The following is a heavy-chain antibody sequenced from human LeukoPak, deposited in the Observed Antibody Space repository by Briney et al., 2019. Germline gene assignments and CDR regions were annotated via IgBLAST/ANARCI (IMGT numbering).Heavy chain of an antibody. CDR2: IYYSGST. Sequence: PSETLSLTCTVSGGSISSSSYYWGWIRQPPGKGLEWIGSIYYSGSTYYNPSLKSRVTISVDTSKNQFSLKLSSVTAADTAVYYCARGPRGYCSGARGRSFDYWGQGTLVTVSS. D-gene: IGHD2-15*01. CDR1: GGSISSSSYY. V-gene: IGHV4-39*07. CDR3: ARGPRGYCSGARGRSFDY. J-gene: IGHJ4*02.